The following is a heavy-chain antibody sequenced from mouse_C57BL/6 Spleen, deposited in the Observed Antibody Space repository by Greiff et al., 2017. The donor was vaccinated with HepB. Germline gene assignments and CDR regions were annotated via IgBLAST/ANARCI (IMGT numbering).Heavy chain of an antibody. D-gene: IGHD3-1*01. CDR1: GYTFTSYW. J-gene: IGHJ4*01. CDR2: IDPNSGGT. V-gene: IGHV1-72*01. CDR3: ERDEEYGLYAMDY. Sequence: VQLQQSGAELVKPGASVKLSCKASGYTFTSYWMHWVKQRPGRGLEWIGRIDPNSGGTKYNEKFKSKATLTVDKPSSTAYMQLSSLTSEDSEFYYCERDEEYGLYAMDYWGQGTSVTGSA.